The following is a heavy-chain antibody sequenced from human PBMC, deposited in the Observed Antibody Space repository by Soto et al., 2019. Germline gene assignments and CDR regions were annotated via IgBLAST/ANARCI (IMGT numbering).Heavy chain of an antibody. Sequence: APVKVSCKASGYTLTDNYIHWAQQAKRQGLEWMGIISPDCGSTRYSQKFQARITMTGDTSTSTVYMELSSLRSEDTAIYYCARAPRGGVIIVITWAQIDYWGQGTLVTVSS. CDR2: ISPDCGST. J-gene: IGHJ4*02. CDR3: ARAPRGGVIIVITWAQIDY. D-gene: IGHD3-10*01. CDR1: GYTLTDNY. V-gene: IGHV1-46*01.